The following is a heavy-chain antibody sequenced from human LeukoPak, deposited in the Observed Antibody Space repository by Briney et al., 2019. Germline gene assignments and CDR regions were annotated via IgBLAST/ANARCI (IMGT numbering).Heavy chain of an antibody. D-gene: IGHD6-19*01. CDR2: INTYNGNT. CDR1: GYTFTSSG. CDR3: ARDEQWLVPISRPFYGMDV. J-gene: IGHJ6*02. Sequence: APVKVSCKASGYTFTSSGISWVRQAPGQGLEWMGWINTYNGNTNYAQKLQGRVTMTTDTPTSTAYMELRSLRSDDTAVYYCARDEQWLVPISRPFYGMDVWGQGTTVTVSS. V-gene: IGHV1-18*01.